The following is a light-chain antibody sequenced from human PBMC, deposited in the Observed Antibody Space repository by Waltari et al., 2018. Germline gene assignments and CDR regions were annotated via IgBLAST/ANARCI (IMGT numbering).Light chain of an antibody. CDR2: DDS. CDR3: QLWDKSSDPPYV. V-gene: IGLV3-21*02. CDR1: NIGSKS. J-gene: IGLJ1*01. Sequence: SYVLTQPPSVSVAPGQTARMTCGANNIGSKSVHWYQKKPGQAPVPVVYDDSDRPSGIPERFSGSNSGNTATLTITRVEAGDEADYYCQLWDKSSDPPYVFGPGTKVTV.